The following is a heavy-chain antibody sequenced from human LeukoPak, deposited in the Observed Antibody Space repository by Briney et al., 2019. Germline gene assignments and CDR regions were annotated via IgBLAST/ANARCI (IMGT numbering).Heavy chain of an antibody. D-gene: IGHD6-19*01. J-gene: IGHJ4*02. CDR1: GFTFDDYA. Sequence: PGGSLRLSCAASGFTFDDYAMPWVRQAPGKGLEWVSGISWNSGSIGYADSVKGRFTISRDNAKNSLYLQMNSLRAEDTALYYCAKDMRAVAGSFDYWGQGTLVTVSS. CDR2: ISWNSGSI. CDR3: AKDMRAVAGSFDY. V-gene: IGHV3-9*01.